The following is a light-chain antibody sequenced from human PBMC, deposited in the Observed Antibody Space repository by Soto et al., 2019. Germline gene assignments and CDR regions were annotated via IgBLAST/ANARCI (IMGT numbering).Light chain of an antibody. CDR1: ELGDKY. CDR2: QDK. CDR3: QAWDRSTAV. Sequence: SYELTQPPSVSVSPGQTASITCSGDELGDKYACWYQHKPGQSPVLVIYQDKRRPSGIPERFSGSNSGKTATLTISGTQAMDEADYYCQAWDRSTAVFGGGTKVTVL. J-gene: IGLJ2*01. V-gene: IGLV3-1*01.